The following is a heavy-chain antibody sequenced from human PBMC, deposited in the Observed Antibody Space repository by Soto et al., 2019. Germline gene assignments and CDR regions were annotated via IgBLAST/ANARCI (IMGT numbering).Heavy chain of an antibody. CDR3: ATGGGWLHNSFVRGLSLAF. J-gene: IGHJ4*02. CDR1: GGSVRGSY. D-gene: IGHD5-12*01. Sequence: EPLCLPGTVSGGSVRGSYCSWIRQPPGQGLEWIASISYTGSPTYTPSLKSRVTISVDTSNNQFSRSLTSVTAADTATYYCATGGGWLHNSFVRGLSLAFWGQGALVTVSS. CDR2: ISYTGSP. V-gene: IGHV4-59*02.